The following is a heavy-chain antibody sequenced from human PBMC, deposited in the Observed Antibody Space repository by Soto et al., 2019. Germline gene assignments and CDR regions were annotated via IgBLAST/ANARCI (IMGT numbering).Heavy chain of an antibody. CDR3: AKDQSIAVAEGDTFDI. Sequence: GGVLRLSCAASGFTFSSYAMTWVRQAPGKGLEWVSSISGSGGSTYYADSVRGRFTISRDNSKNTLYLQMNSLRAEDTAVYYCAKDQSIAVAEGDTFDIWGQGTMVTVSS. CDR2: ISGSGGST. D-gene: IGHD6-19*01. J-gene: IGHJ3*02. CDR1: GFTFSSYA. V-gene: IGHV3-23*01.